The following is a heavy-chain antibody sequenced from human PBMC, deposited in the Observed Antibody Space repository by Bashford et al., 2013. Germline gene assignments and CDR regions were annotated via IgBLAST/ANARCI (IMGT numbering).Heavy chain of an antibody. V-gene: IGHV3-73*01. Sequence: WVRQMPGKGLEWVGRIRSKANSYATAYAASVKGRFTISRDDSKNTAYLQMNSLKTEDTAVYYCTREDDILTGYYYYYYYYMDVWGKGTTVTVSS. CDR2: IRSKANSYAT. D-gene: IGHD3-9*01. J-gene: IGHJ6*03. CDR3: TREDDILTGYYYYYYYYMDV.